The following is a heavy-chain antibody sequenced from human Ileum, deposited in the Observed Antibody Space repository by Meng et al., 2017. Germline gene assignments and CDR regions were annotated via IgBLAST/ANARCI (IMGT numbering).Heavy chain of an antibody. Sequence: GGSLRLSCAASGIPFSRSGMHWVRQGPGKGLEWMTFISSDGSQKYYVDSVRGRFTVSRDNSKNTLYLQMDSLRAEDTAVYYCARDKGTTSCDNWGHGTPVTVSS. CDR1: GIPFSRSG. CDR3: ARDKGTTSCDN. CDR2: ISSDGSQK. D-gene: IGHD1-26*01. V-gene: IGHV3-33*05. J-gene: IGHJ4*01.